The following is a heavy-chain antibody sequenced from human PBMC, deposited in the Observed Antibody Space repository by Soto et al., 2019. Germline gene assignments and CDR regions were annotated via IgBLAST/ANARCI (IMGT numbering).Heavy chain of an antibody. J-gene: IGHJ6*02. CDR3: AKAHIAARLDYYYGMDV. D-gene: IGHD6-6*01. CDR2: ISYDGSNK. Sequence: QVQLVESGGGVVQPGRSLRLSCAASGFTFSSYGMHWVRQAPGKGLEWVAVISYDGSNKYYADSVKGGFTISRDNSKNTLYLQMNSLRAEDTAVYYCAKAHIAARLDYYYGMDVWGQGTTVTVSS. CDR1: GFTFSSYG. V-gene: IGHV3-30*18.